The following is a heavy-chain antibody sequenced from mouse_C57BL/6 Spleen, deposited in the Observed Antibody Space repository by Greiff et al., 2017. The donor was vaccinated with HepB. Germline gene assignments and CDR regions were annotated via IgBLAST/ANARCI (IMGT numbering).Heavy chain of an antibody. CDR2: IYPSDSET. V-gene: IGHV1-61*01. D-gene: IGHD4-1*01. Sequence: QVQLQQPGAELVRPGSSVKLSCKASGYTFTSYWMDWVKQRPGQGLEWIGNIYPSDSETHYNQKFKDKATLTVDKSSSTAYMQLSSLTSEDSAVYYCARGRLGRAMDYWGQGTSVTVSS. CDR3: ARGRLGRAMDY. CDR1: GYTFTSYW. J-gene: IGHJ4*01.